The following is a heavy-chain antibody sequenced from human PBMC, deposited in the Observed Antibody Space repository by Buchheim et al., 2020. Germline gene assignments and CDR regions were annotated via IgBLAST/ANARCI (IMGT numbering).Heavy chain of an antibody. CDR2: ITDSGDNT. CDR3: ARTEKGYCSSITCFWHYYGMDV. J-gene: IGHJ6*02. Sequence: QLLESGGGLVQPRGSLRLSCVASGFTFNTYAMSWVRQAPGKGLEWVSTITDSGDNTYYADSVKGRFTIPRDNAKNTLYPQMNSLRGEDTAVYYCARTEKGYCSSITCFWHYYGMDVWGQGTT. D-gene: IGHD2-2*01. V-gene: IGHV3-23*01. CDR1: GFTFNTYA.